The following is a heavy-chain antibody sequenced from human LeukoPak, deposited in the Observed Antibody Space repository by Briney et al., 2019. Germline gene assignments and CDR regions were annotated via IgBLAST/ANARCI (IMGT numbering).Heavy chain of an antibody. D-gene: IGHD3-16*01. Sequence: GGSLRLSCAASGFTFSDYYMTWIRQTPGKGLEWVSYISSGGSTIYYADSVKGRFTISRDNAKNSLYLQMNSLRAEDTAVYCCARGLGVDSYIYYYGMDVWGQGTTVTVSS. CDR2: ISSGGSTI. J-gene: IGHJ6*02. CDR1: GFTFSDYY. CDR3: ARGLGVDSYIYYYGMDV. V-gene: IGHV3-11*01.